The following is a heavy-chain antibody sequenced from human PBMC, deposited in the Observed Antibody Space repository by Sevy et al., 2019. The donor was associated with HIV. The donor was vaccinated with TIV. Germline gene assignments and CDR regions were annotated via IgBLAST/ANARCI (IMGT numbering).Heavy chain of an antibody. V-gene: IGHV3-48*03. CDR3: ARDGKEWMAAADRAYYYYYYMDV. CDR2: ISSSGGTI. Sequence: GGSLRLSCAASGFTFSSYEMNWVRQAPGKGLEWVSYISSSGGTIYYADSVKGRFTISRDNAKNSLYLQMNSLRAEDTAVYYCARDGKEWMAAADRAYYYYYYMDVWGKGTTVTVSS. D-gene: IGHD6-13*01. J-gene: IGHJ6*03. CDR1: GFTFSSYE.